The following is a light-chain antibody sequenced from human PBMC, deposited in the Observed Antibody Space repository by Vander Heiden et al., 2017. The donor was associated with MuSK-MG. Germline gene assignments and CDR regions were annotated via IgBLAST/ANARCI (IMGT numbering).Light chain of an antibody. Sequence: EIALTQSPATLSLSPGERATLSCRASQSVSSYLAWYQQKPGQAPRLLIYDASNRATGIPARFSGSGSGTDFTLTISSLEPEDFAVYYCQQRSNKLTFGGGTKVEIK. J-gene: IGKJ4*01. CDR3: QQRSNKLT. CDR2: DAS. CDR1: QSVSSY. V-gene: IGKV3-11*01.